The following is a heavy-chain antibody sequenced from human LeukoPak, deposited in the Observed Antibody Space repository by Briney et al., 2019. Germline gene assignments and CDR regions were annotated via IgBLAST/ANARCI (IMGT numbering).Heavy chain of an antibody. D-gene: IGHD6-13*01. CDR1: GYTVTRYD. J-gene: IGHJ6*02. CDR2: VNPNSGNT. Sequence: GASVKVSCKASGYTVTRYDINWVRQATGQGLEWMGWVNPNSGNTGYAQKFQGRVSMTRNTSISTAYMELSSLRSEDTAVYYCARGPGAAAVRYYYYGMDVWGQGTTVTVSS. CDR3: ARGPGAAAVRYYYYGMDV. V-gene: IGHV1-8*01.